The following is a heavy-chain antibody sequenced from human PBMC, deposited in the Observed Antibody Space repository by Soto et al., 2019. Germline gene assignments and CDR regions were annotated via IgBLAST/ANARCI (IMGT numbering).Heavy chain of an antibody. CDR1: GYSFTSYW. CDR3: ASPRIGSPKGDAFDI. CDR2: IYPGDSDT. D-gene: IGHD1-26*01. J-gene: IGHJ3*02. Sequence: RGESLKISCKGSGYSFTSYWIGWVRQMPGKGLEWMGIIYPGDSDTRYSPSFQGQVTISADKSISTAYLQWSSLKASDTAMYYCASPRIGSPKGDAFDIWGQGTMVTVSS. V-gene: IGHV5-51*01.